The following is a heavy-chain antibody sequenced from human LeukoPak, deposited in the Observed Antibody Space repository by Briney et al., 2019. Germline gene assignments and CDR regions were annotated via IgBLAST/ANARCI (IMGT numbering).Heavy chain of an antibody. J-gene: IGHJ4*02. CDR1: GGSISGHY. CDR3: ARHARNSWHSDY. D-gene: IGHD6-13*01. Sequence: SETLSLTCTVSGGSISGHYWSWMRQPPGKAPEWIGYVSYSGSSTYNPSLKDRVTISVDTSMNHFSLKLFSVTAADPAVYYCARHARNSWHSDYWGQGAVVTVSS. V-gene: IGHV4-59*08. CDR2: VSYSGSS.